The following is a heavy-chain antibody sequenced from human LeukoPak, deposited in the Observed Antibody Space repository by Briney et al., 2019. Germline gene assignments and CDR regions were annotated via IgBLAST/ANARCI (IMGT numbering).Heavy chain of an antibody. CDR2: IIPIFGTA. J-gene: IGHJ4*02. D-gene: IGHD1-26*01. V-gene: IGHV1-69*13. CDR1: GGTFISYA. CDR3: ARVGATTRVFDY. Sequence: SVKVSCKASGGTFISYAISWVRQAPGQGLEWMGGIIPIFGTANYAQKFQGRVTITADESTSTAYMELSSLRSEDTAVYYCARVGATTRVFDYWGQGTLVTVSS.